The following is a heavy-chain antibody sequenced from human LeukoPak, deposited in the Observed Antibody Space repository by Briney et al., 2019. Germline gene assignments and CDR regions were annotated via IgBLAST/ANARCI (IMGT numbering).Heavy chain of an antibody. CDR3: TTDFRAAARPTDY. J-gene: IGHJ4*02. V-gene: IGHV3-15*01. CDR2: IKSKTDGGTT. CDR1: GFTFSNAW. D-gene: IGHD6-6*01. Sequence: GGSLRLSCAASGFTFSNAWMSWVRQAPGKGLEWVGRIKSKTDGGTTDYAAPVKGRFTISRDDSKNTLYLQMNSLKTEDTAVYYCTTDFRAAARPTDYWGQGTLVAVSS.